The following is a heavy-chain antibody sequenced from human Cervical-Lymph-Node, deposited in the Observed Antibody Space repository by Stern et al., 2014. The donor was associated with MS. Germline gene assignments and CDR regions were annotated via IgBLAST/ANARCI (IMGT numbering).Heavy chain of an antibody. CDR1: GFSLSNARMG. CDR3: ARHMGGSSWYREFDY. J-gene: IGHJ4*02. CDR2: IFSNDEK. Sequence: QITLKESGPVLVKPTETLTLTCTVSGFSLSNARMGVSWIRQPPGKALEWLAHIFSNDEKSYSTSLKSRLTISKDTSKSQVVLTMTNMDPVDTATYYCARHMGGSSWYREFDYWGQGTLVTVSS. D-gene: IGHD6-13*01. V-gene: IGHV2-26*01.